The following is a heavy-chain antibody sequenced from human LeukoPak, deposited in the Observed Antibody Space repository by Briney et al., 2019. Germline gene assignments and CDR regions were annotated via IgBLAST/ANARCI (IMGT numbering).Heavy chain of an antibody. J-gene: IGHJ3*02. D-gene: IGHD2-2*02. V-gene: IGHV4-38-2*01. CDR1: GYSISSGYY. Sequence: AGTLSLTCVVSGYSISSGYYCGWIRPPPGKGQECIGISYSSGSTYYSPSLKSRVTISVDTSKNQFSLKLSSLTAADTAVYYCARALYCSGTSCYIFAFDIWGQGTMVTVSS. CDR3: ARALYCSGTSCYIFAFDI. CDR2: SYSSGST.